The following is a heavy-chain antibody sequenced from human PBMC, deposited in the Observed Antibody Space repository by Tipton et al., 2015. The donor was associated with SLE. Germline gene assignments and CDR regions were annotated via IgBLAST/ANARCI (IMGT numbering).Heavy chain of an antibody. D-gene: IGHD3-22*01. CDR2: ISTGYSNV. CDR3: ARGRFYDTK. CDR1: GFTFNNYA. J-gene: IGHJ4*02. Sequence: SLRLSCAASGFTFNNYAMSWVRQAPGKGLEWVSSISTGYSNVYYAESVRGRFTISRDNAQNSVFLQMNSLRAEDTAVYYCARGRFYDTKWGQGTLVIVSA. V-gene: IGHV3-21*03.